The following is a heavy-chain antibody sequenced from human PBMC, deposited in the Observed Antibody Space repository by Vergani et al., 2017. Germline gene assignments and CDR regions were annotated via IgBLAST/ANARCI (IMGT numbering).Heavy chain of an antibody. D-gene: IGHD3-10*01. CDR1: GGSINTGAYY. V-gene: IGHV4-61*02. CDR2: VYTSGMT. CDR3: ARELSYYYGSGSGDYNPYYYEGMDV. Sequence: QVQLQESGPGLVKPSETLSLTCTVSGGSINTGAYYWSWIRQPAGKGLEWIGRVYTSGMTNYNPSLKSRVTILVDRSKSQLSLKLTSVTAGDTAVYFCARELSYYYGSGSGDYNPYYYEGMDVWGPGATVTVSS. J-gene: IGHJ6*02.